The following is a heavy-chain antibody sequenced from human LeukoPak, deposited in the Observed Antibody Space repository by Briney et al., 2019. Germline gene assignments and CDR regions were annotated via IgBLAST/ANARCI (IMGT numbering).Heavy chain of an antibody. J-gene: IGHJ6*03. D-gene: IGHD2-2*01. CDR1: GYTFTSYG. CDR3: ARDRVDCSSTSCPHYYYMDV. CDR2: ISAYNGNT. Sequence: ASVKVSCKASGYTFTSYGISWVRQAPGQGLEWMGWISAYNGNTNYAQKLQGRVTMTTDTSTSTAYMELSSLRSEDTAVYYCARDRVDCSSTSCPHYYYMDVWGKGTTVTISS. V-gene: IGHV1-18*01.